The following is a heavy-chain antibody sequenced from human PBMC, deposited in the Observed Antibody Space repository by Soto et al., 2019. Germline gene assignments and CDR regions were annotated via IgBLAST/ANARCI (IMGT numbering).Heavy chain of an antibody. J-gene: IGHJ3*02. CDR2: IYSGGST. V-gene: IGHV3-53*01. D-gene: IGHD5-18*01. CDR3: ARAGSEAMALNDAFDI. CDR1: GFTVSINY. Sequence: GGSLRLSCAASGFTVSINYMSWVRHAPGKGLEWVSVIYSGGSTYYADSVKGRFTISRDNSKNTLYLQMNSLRAEDTAVYYCARAGSEAMALNDAFDIWGQGTMVTVSS.